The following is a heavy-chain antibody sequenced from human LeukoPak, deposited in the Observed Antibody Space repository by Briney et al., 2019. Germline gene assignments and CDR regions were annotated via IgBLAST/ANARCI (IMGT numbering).Heavy chain of an antibody. CDR2: ISYDGSNK. Sequence: PGGSLRLSCAASGFTFSSYGMHWVRQAPGKGLEWVAVISYDGSNKYYADSVKGRFTISRDNSKNTLYLQMNSLRAEDTAVYYCARDAAAASYYFDYWGQGTLVTVSS. D-gene: IGHD6-13*01. J-gene: IGHJ4*02. CDR1: GFTFSSYG. V-gene: IGHV3-30*19. CDR3: ARDAAAASYYFDY.